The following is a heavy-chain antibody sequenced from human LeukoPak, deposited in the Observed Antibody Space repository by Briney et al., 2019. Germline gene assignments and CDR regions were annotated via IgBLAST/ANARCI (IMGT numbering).Heavy chain of an antibody. Sequence: ASVKVSCKASGYTFTDYYMHWVRQAPGQGLEWMGIINPSGGSTSYAQKFQGRVTVTRDTSTSTVYMELSSLRSEDTAVYYCATSLWFGELYDAFDIWGQGTMVTVSS. D-gene: IGHD3-10*01. CDR1: GYTFTDYY. CDR2: INPSGGST. J-gene: IGHJ3*02. V-gene: IGHV1-46*01. CDR3: ATSLWFGELYDAFDI.